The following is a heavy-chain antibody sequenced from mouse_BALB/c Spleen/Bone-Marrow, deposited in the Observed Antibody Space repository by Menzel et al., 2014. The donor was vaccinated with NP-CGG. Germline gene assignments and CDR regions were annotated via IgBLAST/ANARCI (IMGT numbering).Heavy chain of an antibody. D-gene: IGHD2-3*01. CDR3: SRLGYYGGFAY. V-gene: IGHV4-1*02. Sequence: EVQLQQSGGGLVHPGGSLKLSCAASGFDFSRYWMGWVRQAPGKGLEWIGEINPDSSTINYTPSLKDKFIISRDNAKNTLYLQMSKVRSEDTALYYCSRLGYYGGFAYWGQGTLVIVSA. CDR2: INPDSSTI. CDR1: GFDFSRYW. J-gene: IGHJ3*01.